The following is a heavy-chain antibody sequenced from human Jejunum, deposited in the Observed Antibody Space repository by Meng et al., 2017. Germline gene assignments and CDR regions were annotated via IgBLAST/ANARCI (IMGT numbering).Heavy chain of an antibody. CDR3: GRERRGFYIQH. J-gene: IGHJ1*01. V-gene: IGHV3-30*01. CDR2: ISYDGNGQ. Sequence: GESLMISCLASGFKFSDFAMHWVRQAPGKGLEWVALISYDGNGQYYANSVQGRFTISKDMSKDILFLQMNNLGADDTAVYYCGRERRGFYIQHWGQGTLVTVSS. CDR1: GFKFSDFA.